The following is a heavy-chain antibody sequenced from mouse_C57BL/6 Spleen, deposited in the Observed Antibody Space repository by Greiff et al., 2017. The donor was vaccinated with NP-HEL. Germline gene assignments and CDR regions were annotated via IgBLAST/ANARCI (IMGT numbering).Heavy chain of an antibody. Sequence: EVKLQQSGPELVKPGASVKISCKASGYTFTDYYMNWVKQSHGKSLEWIGDINPNNGGTSYNQKFKGKATLTVDKSSSTASMELRSLTSEDSAVYYCARGGLRAWFAYWGQGTLVTVSA. V-gene: IGHV1-26*01. J-gene: IGHJ3*01. CDR3: ARGGLRAWFAY. D-gene: IGHD2-4*01. CDR2: INPNNGGT. CDR1: GYTFTDYY.